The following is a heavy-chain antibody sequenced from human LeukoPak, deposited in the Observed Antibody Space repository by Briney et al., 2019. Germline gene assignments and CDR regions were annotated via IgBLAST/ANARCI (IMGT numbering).Heavy chain of an antibody. V-gene: IGHV5-51*01. D-gene: IGHD6-13*01. CDR2: NYPGDSDT. J-gene: IGHJ4*02. Sequence: VEPVKISCQGSGYSFTSYWIGWARQMPGKGVEWMGINYPGDSDTRYSPPCQAHVTISPDKTISTPYLQWSSLNASDTAMYYCARRGVGAAAGSFDYWGQGTLVTVSS. CDR1: GYSFTSYW. CDR3: ARRGVGAAAGSFDY.